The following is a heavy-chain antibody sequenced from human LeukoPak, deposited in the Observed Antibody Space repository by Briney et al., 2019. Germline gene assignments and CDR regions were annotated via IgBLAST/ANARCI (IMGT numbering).Heavy chain of an antibody. V-gene: IGHV3-11*01. CDR2: ISSSGSTI. D-gene: IGHD3-10*01. J-gene: IGHJ6*02. CDR3: ARDPQARDGSGRTSPGMDV. CDR1: GFTFSDYY. Sequence: GGSLRLSCAASGFTFSDYYMSWIRQAPGKGLEWVSYISSSGSTIYYADSVKGRFTISRDNAKNSLYLQMNSLRAEDTAVYYCARDPQARDGSGRTSPGMDVWGQGTTVTVSS.